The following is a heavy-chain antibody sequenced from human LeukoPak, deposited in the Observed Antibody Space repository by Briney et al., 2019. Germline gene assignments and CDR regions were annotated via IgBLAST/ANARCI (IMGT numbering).Heavy chain of an antibody. CDR2: INPNTGDT. CDR1: GYTFTGYY. V-gene: IGHV1-2*02. Sequence: ASVKVSCKASGYTFTGYYMHWVRQAPGQGFEWMGWINPNTGDTNYAQKFQGRVTMTRDTTISAAFMELTRLTSDDTAVYYCASYPSSSPPFDYWGRGTLVTVSS. J-gene: IGHJ4*02. CDR3: ASYPSSSPPFDY. D-gene: IGHD6-6*01.